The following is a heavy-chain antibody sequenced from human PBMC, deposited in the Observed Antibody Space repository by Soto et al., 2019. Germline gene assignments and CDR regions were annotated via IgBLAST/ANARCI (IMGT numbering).Heavy chain of an antibody. J-gene: IGHJ4*02. CDR3: ARVRHHGSGSYEAQGLDY. D-gene: IGHD3-10*01. Sequence: GGSLRLSCAASGFTFSSYGMHWVRQAPGKGPEWVAVIWYDGSNKYYADSVKGRFTISRDNSKNTLYLQMNSLRAEDTAVYYCARVRHHGSGSYEAQGLDYWGQGTLVTVSS. CDR1: GFTFSSYG. CDR2: IWYDGSNK. V-gene: IGHV3-33*01.